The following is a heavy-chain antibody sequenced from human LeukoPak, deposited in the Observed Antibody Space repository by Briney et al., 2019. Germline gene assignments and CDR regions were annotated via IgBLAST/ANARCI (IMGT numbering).Heavy chain of an antibody. Sequence: KSSETLSLTCTVSGGPISSSSYYWGWIRQPPGKGLEWIGSIYYSGSTYYNPSLKSRVTISVDTSKNQFSLKLSSVTAADTAVYYCARHRREYCSSTSCHYYYYYYMDVWGKGTTVTVSS. CDR1: GGPISSSSYY. V-gene: IGHV4-39*01. J-gene: IGHJ6*03. CDR3: ARHRREYCSSTSCHYYYYYYMDV. CDR2: IYYSGST. D-gene: IGHD2-2*01.